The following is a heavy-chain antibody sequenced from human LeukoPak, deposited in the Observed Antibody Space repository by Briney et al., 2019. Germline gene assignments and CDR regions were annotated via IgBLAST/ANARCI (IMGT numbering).Heavy chain of an antibody. V-gene: IGHV3-11*04. CDR2: ISSSGSFI. D-gene: IGHD3-22*01. Sequence: GGSLRLSCAASGFTFSDYYMSWIRQAPGKGLEWVSYISSSGSFIYYADSVKGRFTISRDNARNSLYLHMNSLRAEDTALYYCAREPYYDSSGYSPDYWGQGTLVTVSS. CDR3: AREPYYDSSGYSPDY. J-gene: IGHJ4*02. CDR1: GFTFSDYY.